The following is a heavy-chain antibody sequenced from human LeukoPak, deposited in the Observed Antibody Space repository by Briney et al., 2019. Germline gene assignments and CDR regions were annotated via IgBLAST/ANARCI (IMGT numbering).Heavy chain of an antibody. CDR1: GYTFTSYY. Sequence: ASVKVSCKASGYTFTSYYMHWVRQAPGQGLEWMGIINPSGGSTSYAQKFQGRVTMTRDTSTSTVYMELSSLRSEDTAVYYCVRDMRPEAAAGRFDPWGQGTLVTVSS. CDR2: INPSGGST. J-gene: IGHJ5*02. CDR3: VRDMRPEAAAGRFDP. V-gene: IGHV1-46*01. D-gene: IGHD6-13*01.